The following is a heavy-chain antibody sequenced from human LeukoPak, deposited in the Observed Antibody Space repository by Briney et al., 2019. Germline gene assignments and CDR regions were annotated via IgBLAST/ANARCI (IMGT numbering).Heavy chain of an antibody. J-gene: IGHJ5*02. CDR3: ARPHCSGGSCYSPDEGWFDP. V-gene: IGHV3-48*04. CDR1: GFTFSSYS. D-gene: IGHD2-15*01. CDR2: ISSSSSTI. Sequence: PGGSLRLSCAASGFTFSSYSMNWVRQAPGKGLEWVSYISSSSSTIYYADSVKGRFTISRDNAKNSLYLQMNSLRAEDTAVYYCARPHCSGGSCYSPDEGWFDPWGQGTLVTVSS.